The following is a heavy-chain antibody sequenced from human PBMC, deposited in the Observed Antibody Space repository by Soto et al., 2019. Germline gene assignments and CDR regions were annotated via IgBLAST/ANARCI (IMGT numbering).Heavy chain of an antibody. J-gene: IGHJ4*02. CDR3: ARDKITGLFDY. Sequence: SETLSLTCAVYGGSFSGYCWTWIRQPPGTGLEWIGEINHSGSTNYNPSLKSRVTISVDTSKNQFSLKLTSVTAADTALYYCARDKITGLFDYWGQGTLVTVSS. D-gene: IGHD2-8*02. V-gene: IGHV4-34*01. CDR2: INHSGST. CDR1: GGSFSGYC.